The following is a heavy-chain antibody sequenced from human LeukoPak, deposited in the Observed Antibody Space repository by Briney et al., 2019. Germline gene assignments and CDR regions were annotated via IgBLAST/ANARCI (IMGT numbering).Heavy chain of an antibody. J-gene: IGHJ4*02. D-gene: IGHD2-21*02. Sequence: GGSLRLSCAASGFTFSDSYMTWVRQAPGKGVEWVAYISGSGHDINYSESAKGRFTISRDNSKNTLYLQMNSLRVEDTAMYYCARDGLRRPPTPYCGGDCPLDYWGQGTLVSVSS. CDR3: ARDGLRRPPTPYCGGDCPLDY. CDR1: GFTFSDSY. CDR2: ISGSGHDI. V-gene: IGHV3-11*05.